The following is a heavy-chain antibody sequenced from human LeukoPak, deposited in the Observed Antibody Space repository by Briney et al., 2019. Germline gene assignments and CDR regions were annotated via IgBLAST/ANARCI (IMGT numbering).Heavy chain of an antibody. V-gene: IGHV3-21*04. D-gene: IGHD1/OR15-1a*01. CDR2: ISSSSSYI. Sequence: PGGSLRLSCAASGFTFSKYSMNWVRQAPGKGLEWVSSISSSSSYIYYADSVKGRFTISRDNAKNSLYLQMNSLRAEDTAVYYCTRPYPSNTWGYMDVWGKGTTVTVSS. CDR3: TRPYPSNTWGYMDV. J-gene: IGHJ6*03. CDR1: GFTFSKYS.